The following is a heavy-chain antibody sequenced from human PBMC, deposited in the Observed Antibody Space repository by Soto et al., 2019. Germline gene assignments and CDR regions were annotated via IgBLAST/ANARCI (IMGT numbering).Heavy chain of an antibody. CDR2: IIPIFGTA. J-gene: IGHJ4*02. CDR1: GGTFSSYA. D-gene: IGHD4-17*01. Sequence: GASVKVSCKASGGTFSSYAISWVRQAPGQGLEWMGGIIPIFGTANYAQKFQGRVTITADEYTSTAYMELSSLRSEDTAVYYCARKETSYGDYVYFDYWGQGTLVTVS. CDR3: ARKETSYGDYVYFDY. V-gene: IGHV1-69*13.